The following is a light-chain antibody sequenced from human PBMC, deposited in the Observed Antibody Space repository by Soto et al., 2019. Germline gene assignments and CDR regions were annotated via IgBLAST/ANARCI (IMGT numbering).Light chain of an antibody. V-gene: IGLV2-14*01. CDR3: SSYTSSSTLNYV. J-gene: IGLJ1*01. CDR2: DVS. CDR1: SSDVGGYNY. Sequence: QSALTQPASVPGSPGQSITISCTGTSSDVGGYNYVSWYQQHPGKAPKLMIYDVSNRPSGVSNRFSGSKSGNTASLTISGLQAEDEADYYCSSYTSSSTLNYVFGTGTKLTVL.